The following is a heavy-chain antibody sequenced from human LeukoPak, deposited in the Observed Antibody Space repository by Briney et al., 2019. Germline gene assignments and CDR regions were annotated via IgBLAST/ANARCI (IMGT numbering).Heavy chain of an antibody. CDR1: GGSISSSSYY. D-gene: IGHD3-22*01. CDR3: ARHSSYDSSGYEFDY. V-gene: IGHV4-61*05. Sequence: PSETLSLTCTVSGGSISSSSYYWGWIRQPPGKGLEWIGYIYYSGSTNYNPSLKSRVTISVDTSKNQFSLKLSSVTAADTAVYYCARHSSYDSSGYEFDYWGQGTLVTVSS. CDR2: IYYSGST. J-gene: IGHJ4*02.